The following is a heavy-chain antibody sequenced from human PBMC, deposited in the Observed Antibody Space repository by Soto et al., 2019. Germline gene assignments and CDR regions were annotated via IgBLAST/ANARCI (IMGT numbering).Heavy chain of an antibody. Sequence: GGSLRLSCAASGFTFSSYSMNWVRQAPGKGLEWVSYISSSSSTIYYADSVKGRFTISRDNAKNSLYLQMNSLRAEDTAVYYCARGGEDGDYLYYYSYMDVWGKGTTVTVSS. CDR2: ISSSSSTI. CDR1: GFTFSSYS. J-gene: IGHJ6*03. V-gene: IGHV3-48*01. D-gene: IGHD4-17*01. CDR3: ARGGEDGDYLYYYSYMDV.